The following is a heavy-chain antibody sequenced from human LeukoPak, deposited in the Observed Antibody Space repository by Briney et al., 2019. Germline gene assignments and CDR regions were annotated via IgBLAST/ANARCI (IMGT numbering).Heavy chain of an antibody. CDR3: AHPSGNGPPFFFDY. Sequence: SGPTLVKSTQTLTLTCTFSGFSLSTSAVGVGWIRQPPGKALEWLAFIYWDDDKRYSPSLKSRLTITKVTSKNQVVLTMTNMDPVDTATYYCAHPSGNGPPFFFDYWGQGTLVTVSS. D-gene: IGHD2-8*01. V-gene: IGHV2-5*02. CDR2: IYWDDDK. J-gene: IGHJ4*02. CDR1: GFSLSTSAVG.